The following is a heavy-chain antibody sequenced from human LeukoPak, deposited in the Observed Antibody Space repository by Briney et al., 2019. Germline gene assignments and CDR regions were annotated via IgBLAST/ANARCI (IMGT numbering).Heavy chain of an antibody. D-gene: IGHD1-26*01. J-gene: IGHJ4*02. Sequence: PSETLSLTCAVYGGSFSGYYWSWIRQPPGKGLEWIGEINHSGSTNYNPSLKSRVTISVDTSKNQFSLKLSSVTAADTAVYYCARVVGATTKNFDHWGQGTLVTVSS. CDR3: ARVVGATTKNFDH. CDR2: INHSGST. CDR1: GGSFSGYY. V-gene: IGHV4-34*01.